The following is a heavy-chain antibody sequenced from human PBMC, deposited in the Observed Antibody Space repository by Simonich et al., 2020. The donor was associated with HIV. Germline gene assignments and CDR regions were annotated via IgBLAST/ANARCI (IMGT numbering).Heavy chain of an antibody. CDR3: ARDRGYSGYDFDY. J-gene: IGHJ4*02. Sequence: QVQLQESGPGLVKPSETLSLTCAVSGYSISSGNYWGWIRQPPGKGLVWIGTIYHRGSTYYNPSLKSRVTKSIDTSKNQFSLKLSSVTAADTAVYYCARDRGYSGYDFDYWGQGTLVTVSS. CDR1: GYSISSGNY. D-gene: IGHD5-12*01. V-gene: IGHV4-38-2*02. CDR2: IYHRGST.